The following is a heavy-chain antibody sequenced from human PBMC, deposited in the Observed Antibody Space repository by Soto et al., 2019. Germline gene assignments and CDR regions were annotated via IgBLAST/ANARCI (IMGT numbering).Heavy chain of an antibody. CDR3: ARSRHGSGSYTHFYYGLDV. CDR2: ISFDGSTE. J-gene: IGHJ6*02. Sequence: QVQLVESGGGVVQPGRSLRLSCAASGFTFISYAMHWVRQAPGKGLEWVAVISFDGSTEYYADSVKGRFTISRDNSKNTVYLQMNSLRSEDMAVYYCARSRHGSGSYTHFYYGLDVWGQGTTVTVS. V-gene: IGHV3-30-3*01. CDR1: GFTFISYA. D-gene: IGHD3-10*01.